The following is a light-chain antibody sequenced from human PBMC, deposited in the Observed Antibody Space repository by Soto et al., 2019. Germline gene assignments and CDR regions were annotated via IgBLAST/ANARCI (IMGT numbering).Light chain of an antibody. CDR1: SSNLGSNS. J-gene: IGLJ2*01. V-gene: IGLV1-44*01. Sequence: QSVLTQSPSASGTPGQRVTISCSGSSSNLGSNSVNWYQQFPGTAPRVLIYGNNQRPSGVPDRFSGSKSGTSASLAISALQSEGEADYYCAAWDDSVNGVLFGGGTKLTVL. CDR2: GNN. CDR3: AAWDDSVNGVL.